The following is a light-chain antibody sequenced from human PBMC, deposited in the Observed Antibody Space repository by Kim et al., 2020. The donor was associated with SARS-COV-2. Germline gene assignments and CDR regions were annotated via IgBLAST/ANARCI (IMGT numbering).Light chain of an antibody. Sequence: GPSHPLSCPGTSSDVGSYNYVSWYQQHPDKPPKLMIYDVSKPPSVVPDRFSGSKSGNTASLTISGLQAEDEADYYCCSYAGSYSWVFGGGTQLTVL. CDR2: DVS. CDR1: SSDVGSYNY. J-gene: IGLJ3*02. CDR3: CSYAGSYSWV. V-gene: IGLV2-11*01.